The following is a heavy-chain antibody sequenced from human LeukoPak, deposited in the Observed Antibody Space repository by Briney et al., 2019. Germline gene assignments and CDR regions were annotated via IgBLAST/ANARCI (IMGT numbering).Heavy chain of an antibody. CDR2: IYYGGNS. J-gene: IGHJ4*02. Sequence: SETLSLTCSVSGGSISSGAYYWSWIRQHPGKGLEWIGNIYYGGNSYYNPSLKSRVTISVDMSKNQFSLKLTAVTAADTAVYYCARDRGPSYCSSTTCRTLDWWGQGTLVTVSS. D-gene: IGHD2-2*01. CDR1: GGSISSGAYY. V-gene: IGHV4-31*03. CDR3: ARDRGPSYCSSTTCRTLDW.